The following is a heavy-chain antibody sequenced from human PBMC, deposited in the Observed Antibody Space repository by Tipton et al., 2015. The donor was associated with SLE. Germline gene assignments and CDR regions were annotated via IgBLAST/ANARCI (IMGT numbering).Heavy chain of an antibody. D-gene: IGHD3-9*01. CDR1: GVSISNYY. Sequence: TLSLTCYVTGVSISNYYWTWIRQSPGKGLEWIGNVYKTYNPSLESRVTISVDTSRNLFSLNLSSVTAADTAVYYRARGKRHYDGLTGHYSTPRYFHFWGQGTVVTVS. CDR2: VYKT. V-gene: IGHV4-59*01. CDR3: ARGKRHYDGLTGHYSTPRYFHF. J-gene: IGHJ4*02.